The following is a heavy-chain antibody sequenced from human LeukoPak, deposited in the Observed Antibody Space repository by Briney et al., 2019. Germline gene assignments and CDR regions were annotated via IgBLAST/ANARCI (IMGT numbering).Heavy chain of an antibody. CDR2: INHSGST. J-gene: IGHJ1*01. V-gene: IGHV4-34*01. D-gene: IGHD6-19*01. Sequence: SETLTLTCAVYGGSFSGYYWSWIRQPPGKGLEWIGEINHSGSTNYNPSLKSRVTISVDTSKIQFSLELSSVTAADTAVYYCARGRGSYSGWPFQHWGQGTLVTVSS. CDR1: GGSFSGYY. CDR3: ARGRGSYSGWPFQH.